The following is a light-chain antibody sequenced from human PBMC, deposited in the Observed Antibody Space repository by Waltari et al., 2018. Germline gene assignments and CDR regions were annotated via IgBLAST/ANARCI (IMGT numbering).Light chain of an antibody. CDR1: QGISSY. CDR2: AAS. V-gene: IGKV1-8*01. Sequence: AIRMTQSPSSLSASTGDRVTITCRASQGISSYLAWYQQKPGKAPKLLIYAASTLQNGVPSRFSGSGSGTDFTLTISCLQSEDFATYYCQHYSHSSPWTFGQGTKVEIK. CDR3: QHYSHSSPWT. J-gene: IGKJ1*01.